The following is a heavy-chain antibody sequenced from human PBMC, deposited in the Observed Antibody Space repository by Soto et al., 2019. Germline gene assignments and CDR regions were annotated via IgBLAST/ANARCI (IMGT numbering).Heavy chain of an antibody. D-gene: IGHD2-2*01. CDR2: ISGSGGST. V-gene: IGHV3-23*01. CDR1: GFTFSSYA. Sequence: EVQVLESGGGLVQPGGSLRLSCAASGFTFSSYAMSWVRQAPGKGLEWVSAISGSGGSTYYADSVKGRFTISRDNSKNTLYLQMNSLRAEDTAVYYCAKDCSSTVYYYGMDVWGQGTTVTVSS. J-gene: IGHJ6*02. CDR3: AKDCSSTVYYYGMDV.